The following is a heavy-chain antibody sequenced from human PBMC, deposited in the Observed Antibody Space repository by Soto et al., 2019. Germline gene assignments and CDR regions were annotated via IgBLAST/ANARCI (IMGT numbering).Heavy chain of an antibody. CDR2: INPSGGST. CDR1: GYTFTSYY. J-gene: IGHJ4*02. V-gene: IGHV1-46*03. CDR3: ARAQFPDLVVVAAFDY. D-gene: IGHD2-15*01. Sequence: ASVKVSCKASGYTFTSYYMHWVRQAPGQGLEWRGIINPSGGSTSYAQKFQGRVTMTRDTSTSTVYMELSSLRSEDTAVYYCARAQFPDLVVVAAFDYWGQGTLVTVSS.